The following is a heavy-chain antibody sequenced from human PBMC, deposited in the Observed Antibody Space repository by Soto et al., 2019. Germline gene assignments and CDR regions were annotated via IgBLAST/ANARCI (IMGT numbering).Heavy chain of an antibody. V-gene: IGHV1-69*13. D-gene: IGHD2-2*01. Sequence: ASVKVSCKASGGTFSSYWVRQAPGQGLEWMGGIIPIFGTANYAQKFQGRVTITADESTSTAYMELSSLRSGDTAVYYCARDMRYFSSTNPMDVWGQGTTVTVSS. J-gene: IGHJ6*02. CDR3: ARDMRYFSSTNPMDV. CDR1: GGTFSS. CDR2: IIPIFGTA.